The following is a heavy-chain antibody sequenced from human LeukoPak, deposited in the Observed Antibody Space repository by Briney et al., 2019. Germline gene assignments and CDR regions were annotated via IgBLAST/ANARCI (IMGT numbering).Heavy chain of an antibody. J-gene: IGHJ5*02. CDR3: ARASSSWPGNRFDP. Sequence: SETLSLTCTVSGGSISSYYWGWIRQPPGKGLEWIGSIYYSGSTYYNPSLKSRVTISVDTSKNQFSLKLSSVTAADTAVYYCARASSSWPGNRFDPWGQGTLVTVSS. D-gene: IGHD6-13*01. V-gene: IGHV4-39*01. CDR2: IYYSGST. CDR1: GGSISSYY.